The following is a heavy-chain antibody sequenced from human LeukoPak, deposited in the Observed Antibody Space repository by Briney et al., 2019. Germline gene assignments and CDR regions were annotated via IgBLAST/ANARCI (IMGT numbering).Heavy chain of an antibody. Sequence: SETLSLTCAVYGGSFSGYYWSWIRQPPGKGLEWIGEINHSGSTNYNPSLKSRVTISVDTSKNQFSLKLSSVTAADTAVYYCARHSRIAAAGTANWFDPWGQGTLVTVSS. CDR3: ARHSRIAAAGTANWFDP. D-gene: IGHD6-13*01. CDR2: INHSGST. V-gene: IGHV4-34*01. J-gene: IGHJ5*02. CDR1: GGSFSGYY.